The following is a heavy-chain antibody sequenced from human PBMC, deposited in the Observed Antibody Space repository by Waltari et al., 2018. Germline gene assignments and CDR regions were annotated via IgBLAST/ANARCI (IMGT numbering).Heavy chain of an antibody. J-gene: IGHJ4*02. V-gene: IGHV3-23*04. CDR2: IRASGGDL. Sequence: EVQLVESGGALVQPGGSLTLSCAASGFTFSNYGMSWVRQAPGKGREWVARIRASGGDLAYADSVEGRLIISRDNSKSTVYLQMNSLRVDDTAVYYCARSIFRGVTAPDYWGQGTLITVSS. CDR3: ARSIFRGVTAPDY. CDR1: GFTFSNYG. D-gene: IGHD3-10*01.